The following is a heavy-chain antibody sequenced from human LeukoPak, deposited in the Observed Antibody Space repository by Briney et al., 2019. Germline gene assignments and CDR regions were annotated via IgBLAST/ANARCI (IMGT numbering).Heavy chain of an antibody. V-gene: IGHV4-39*01. CDR1: GGSISSSSYY. CDR2: IYYSGTT. CDR3: ARHEWGITNAFDI. D-gene: IGHD1-14*01. J-gene: IGHJ3*02. Sequence: SETLSLTCTVSGGSISSSSYYWGWLRQPPGKGLEWIGSIYYSGTTYYNPSLKSRVTISVHTSKQQFSLKLRSVTAADTAVYYCARHEWGITNAFDIWGQGTMVTVSS.